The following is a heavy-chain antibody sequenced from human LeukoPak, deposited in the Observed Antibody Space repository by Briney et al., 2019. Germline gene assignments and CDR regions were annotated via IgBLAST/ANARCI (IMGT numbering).Heavy chain of an antibody. CDR1: GFTFSNDW. J-gene: IGHJ4*02. D-gene: IGHD3-22*01. V-gene: IGHV3-21*01. CDR3: ARGLKRITMTECGY. Sequence: GGSLRLPCAASGFTFSNDWMNWVRQAPGKGLEWVSSISSSSSYIYYADSVKGRFTISRDNAKNSLYLQMNSLRAEDTAVYYCARGLKRITMTECGYWGQGTLVTVSS. CDR2: ISSSSSYI.